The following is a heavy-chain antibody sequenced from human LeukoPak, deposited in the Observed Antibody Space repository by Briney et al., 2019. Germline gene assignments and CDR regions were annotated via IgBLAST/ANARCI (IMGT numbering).Heavy chain of an antibody. V-gene: IGHV3-53*01. Sequence: GGSLRLSCAASGFTVSSNYTSWVRQAPGKGLEWVSVIYSGGSTYYADSVKGRFTISRDNSKNTLYLQMNSLRAEDTAVYYCASVTGSGWDFDYWGQGTLVTVSS. CDR1: GFTVSSNY. J-gene: IGHJ4*02. CDR3: ASVTGSGWDFDY. D-gene: IGHD6-19*01. CDR2: IYSGGST.